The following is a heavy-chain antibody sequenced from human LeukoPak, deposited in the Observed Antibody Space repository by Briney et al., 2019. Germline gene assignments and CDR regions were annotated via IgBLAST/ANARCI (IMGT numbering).Heavy chain of an antibody. J-gene: IGHJ6*04. CDR1: GFTFSSYG. CDR3: ANTVTTYYYYGMDV. Sequence: GRSLRLSCAASGFTFSSYGTHWVRQAPGKGLEWVAVISYDGSNKYYADSVKGRFTISRDNSKNTLYLQTNSLRAEDTAVYYCANTVTTYYYYGMDVWGKGTTVTVSS. CDR2: ISYDGSNK. V-gene: IGHV3-30*18. D-gene: IGHD4-17*01.